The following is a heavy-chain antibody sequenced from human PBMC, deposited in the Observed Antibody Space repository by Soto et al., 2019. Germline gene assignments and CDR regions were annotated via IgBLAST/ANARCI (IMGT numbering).Heavy chain of an antibody. CDR2: NYHSGTT. Sequence: SETLSLTCTVSGGSISSGGYYWSWIRQHPGKGLEWIGYNYHSGTTYYNPSLKSRVTISVDTSKNQFSLKLTSVTAADTAVYYCARVRGKSLGYLVYFDPWGQGTLVTVSS. D-gene: IGHD2-8*01. V-gene: IGHV4-31*03. CDR1: GGSISSGGYY. J-gene: IGHJ5*02. CDR3: ARVRGKSLGYLVYFDP.